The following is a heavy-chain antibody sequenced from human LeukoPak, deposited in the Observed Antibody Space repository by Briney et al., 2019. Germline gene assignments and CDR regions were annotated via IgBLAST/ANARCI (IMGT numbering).Heavy chain of an antibody. Sequence: GGSLRLSCAASGFTFSNYAMSWVRQAPGKGLEWVSSITGNALNTYQADFIKGRFTISRDDSKNTLYLHLSSLRVEDTAVYYCAKLRDFYDNSGYSYFDNWGQGTLVTVSS. CDR1: GFTFSNYA. V-gene: IGHV3-23*01. J-gene: IGHJ4*02. D-gene: IGHD3-22*01. CDR3: AKLRDFYDNSGYSYFDN. CDR2: ITGNALNT.